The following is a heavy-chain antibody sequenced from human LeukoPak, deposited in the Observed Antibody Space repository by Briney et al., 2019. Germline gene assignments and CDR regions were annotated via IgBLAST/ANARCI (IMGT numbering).Heavy chain of an antibody. V-gene: IGHV3-74*01. CDR3: ARDVGIAAGFDP. Sequence: GGSLRLSCAASGFTFSSYAMSWVRQAPGKGLVWVSRINSDGSSTSYADSVKGRFTISRDNAKNTLHLQMNSLRAEDTAVYYCARDVGIAAGFDPWGQGTLVTVSS. CDR1: GFTFSSYA. D-gene: IGHD6-13*01. CDR2: INSDGSST. J-gene: IGHJ5*02.